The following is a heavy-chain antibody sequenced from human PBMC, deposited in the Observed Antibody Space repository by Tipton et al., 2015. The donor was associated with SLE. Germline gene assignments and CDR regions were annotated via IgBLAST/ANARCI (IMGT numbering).Heavy chain of an antibody. J-gene: IGHJ3*02. Sequence: SLRLSCAASGFTLSFYAMHWVRQAPGKGLEYVSGISSNGGSTYYADSVKGRFTISRDNSKSTLYLQMGSLRIEDMAVYYCARDLAFGGDIGDYSFDIWGQGTMVSVSS. V-gene: IGHV3-64*02. CDR1: GFTLSFYA. CDR3: ARDLAFGGDIGDYSFDI. CDR2: ISSNGGST. D-gene: IGHD3-16*02.